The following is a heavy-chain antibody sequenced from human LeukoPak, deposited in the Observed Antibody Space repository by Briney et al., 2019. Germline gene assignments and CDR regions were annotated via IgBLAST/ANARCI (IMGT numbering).Heavy chain of an antibody. D-gene: IGHD6-13*01. CDR2: IHISGST. Sequence: PSETQSLTCTVSGGSISSYYWSWIRQPAGKGLELIGRIHISGSTNYNPSLKSRVTMSVDTSKNQFSLKLSSVTAADTAMYYCARESGYSWFDPWGQGTLVTVSS. J-gene: IGHJ5*02. CDR3: ARESGYSWFDP. V-gene: IGHV4-4*07. CDR1: GGSISSYY.